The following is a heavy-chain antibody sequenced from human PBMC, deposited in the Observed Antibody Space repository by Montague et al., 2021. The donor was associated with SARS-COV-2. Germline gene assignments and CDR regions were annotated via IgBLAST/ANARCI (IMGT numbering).Heavy chain of an antibody. CDR3: ARLRDGVVPSPILGVGPYYSYYSMDV. J-gene: IGHJ6*03. CDR2: INHGGST. Sequence: SETLSLTCAVYGGSFNGYYWNWIRQPPGKGLEWIGEINHGGSTKYSSSLKSRLTISADTSKNQFSLKLTSVAAADTAVYYCARLRDGVVPSPILGVGPYYSYYSMDVWGRGTTVTVSS. D-gene: IGHD3-10*01. V-gene: IGHV4-34*01. CDR1: GGSFNGYY.